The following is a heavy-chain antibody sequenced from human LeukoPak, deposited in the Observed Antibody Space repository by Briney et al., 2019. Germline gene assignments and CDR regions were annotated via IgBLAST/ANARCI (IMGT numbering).Heavy chain of an antibody. J-gene: IGHJ4*02. CDR2: ISGSGGST. V-gene: IGHV3-23*01. CDR1: GFTFISYA. D-gene: IGHD3-22*01. CDR3: AKGLGTSGYHDY. Sequence: PGGSLRLSCAASGFTFISYAMSWVRQAPGKGLEWVSVISGSGGSTHYADSAKGRFTISRDNTKNTLYLQMSSLRAEDTALYYCAKGLGTSGYHDYWGQGTLVTVSS.